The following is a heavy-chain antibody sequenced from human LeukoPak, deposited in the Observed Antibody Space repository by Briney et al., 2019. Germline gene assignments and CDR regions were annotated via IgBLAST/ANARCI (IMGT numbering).Heavy chain of an antibody. CDR2: ISYDGSNK. D-gene: IGHD6-13*01. CDR3: AKDIDSSRTDY. V-gene: IGHV3-30*18. CDR1: GFTFXXYG. J-gene: IGHJ4*02. Sequence: GFTFXXYGMHWXRXAPGKGLEWVAVISYDGSNKYYADSVKGRFTISRDNSKNTLYLQMNSLRAEDTAVYYCAKDIDSSRTDYWGQGTLVTVSS.